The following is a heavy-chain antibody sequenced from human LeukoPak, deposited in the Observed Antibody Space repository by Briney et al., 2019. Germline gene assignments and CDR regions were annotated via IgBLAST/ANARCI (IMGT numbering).Heavy chain of an antibody. CDR3: ARRGSSSWSLAFDI. CDR1: GGSISGYY. Sequence: SETLSLTCTVSGGSISGYYWSWIRQPAGKGLEWIGRIYTSGSTNYNPSLKSRVTISVDTSKNQFSLKLSSVTAADTAVYYCARRGSSSWSLAFDIWGQGTMVTVSS. V-gene: IGHV4-4*07. J-gene: IGHJ3*02. CDR2: IYTSGST. D-gene: IGHD6-13*01.